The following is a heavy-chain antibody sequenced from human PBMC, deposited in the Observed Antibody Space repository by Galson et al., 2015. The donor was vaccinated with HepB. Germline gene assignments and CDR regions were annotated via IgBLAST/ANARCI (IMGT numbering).Heavy chain of an antibody. J-gene: IGHJ6*02. CDR3: ARDLHSGYDLNYYYGMDV. V-gene: IGHV7-4-1*02. CDR2: INTNTGSP. Sequence: SVKVSCKASGYTFTSYAMNWVRQAPGQGLEWMGWINTNTGSPTYAQGFTGRFVFSLDTSVSTAYLQISSLKAEDTAVYYCARDLHSGYDLNYYYGMDVWGQGTTVTVSS. CDR1: GYTFTSYA. D-gene: IGHD5-12*01.